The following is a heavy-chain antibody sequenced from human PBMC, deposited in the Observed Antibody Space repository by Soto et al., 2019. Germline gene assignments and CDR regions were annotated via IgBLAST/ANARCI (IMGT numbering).Heavy chain of an antibody. CDR1: GGSFSGYY. Sequence: PSETLSLTCAVYGGSFSGYYLSWIRQPPGKGLEWIGEINHSGSTNYNPSLKSRVTISVDTSKNQFSLKLSSVTAADTAVYYCASRYSSYYYYMDVWGKGTTVTVSS. CDR3: ASRYSSYYYYMDV. CDR2: INHSGST. V-gene: IGHV4-34*01. J-gene: IGHJ6*03. D-gene: IGHD6-13*01.